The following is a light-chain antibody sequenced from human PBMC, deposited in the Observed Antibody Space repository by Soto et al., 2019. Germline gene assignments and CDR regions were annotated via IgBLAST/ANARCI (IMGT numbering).Light chain of an antibody. CDR1: QSISSGC. J-gene: IGKJ2*01. CDR2: DAS. CDR3: QRCGGSPYT. V-gene: IGKV3-20*01. Sequence: IVLTQSPGTLSLSPGERATLSCRASQSISSGCLAWYQHKPGQSPRLLISDASSRAAGIPDRFSGSGSGTDFTLTISRLEPDDFAVYYCQRCGGSPYTFVPGTKLEIK.